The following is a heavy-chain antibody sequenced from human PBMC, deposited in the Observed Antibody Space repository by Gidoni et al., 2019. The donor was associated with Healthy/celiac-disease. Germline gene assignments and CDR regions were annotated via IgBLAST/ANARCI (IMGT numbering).Heavy chain of an antibody. CDR1: GFTFSRYG. CDR2: IWYDGSNK. J-gene: IGHJ4*02. CDR3: ARDLGYSSGWYRGSFDY. D-gene: IGHD6-19*01. Sequence: QVQLVESGGGVVQPGRSLRLSYAASGFTFSRYGMHWVRQAPGKGLECVAVIWYDGSNKDYADSVKGRFTISRDNSKNTLYLQMNSLRAEDTAVYYCARDLGYSSGWYRGSFDYWGQGTLVTVSS. V-gene: IGHV3-33*01.